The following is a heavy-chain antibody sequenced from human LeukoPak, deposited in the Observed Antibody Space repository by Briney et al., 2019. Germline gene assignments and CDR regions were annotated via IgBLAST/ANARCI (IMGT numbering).Heavy chain of an antibody. J-gene: IGHJ4*02. CDR2: IRYDGSNK. V-gene: IGHV3-30*02. CDR3: ARGAYGRDSLGMFDY. D-gene: IGHD4-23*01. CDR1: GFTFSNYG. Sequence: GGSLRLSCAASGFTFSNYGMHWVRQAPGKGLEWVAFIRYDGSNKYYADSVKGRFTISRDNSKNTLYLQMNSLRAEDTAVYYCARGAYGRDSLGMFDYWGQGTLVTVSS.